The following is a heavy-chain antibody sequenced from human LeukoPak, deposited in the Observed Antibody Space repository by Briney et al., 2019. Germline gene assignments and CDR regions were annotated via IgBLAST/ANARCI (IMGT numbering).Heavy chain of an antibody. V-gene: IGHV3-7*01. Sequence: GRSLRLSCAASGFTFSSHWMSWVRQAPGKGLEWVANTRQDGSEKYYVDSVKGRFTISRDNAKNSLYLQMNSLRAEDTAVYYCAREPLRYCSSCEGYFDYWGQGTLVTVSS. CDR3: AREPLRYCSSCEGYFDY. CDR1: GFTFSSHW. J-gene: IGHJ4*02. CDR2: TRQDGSEK. D-gene: IGHD2-2*01.